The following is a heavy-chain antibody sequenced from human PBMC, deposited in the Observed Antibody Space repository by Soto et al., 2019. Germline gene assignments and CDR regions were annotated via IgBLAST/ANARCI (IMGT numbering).Heavy chain of an antibody. Sequence: QVQLQQWGAGLLKPSETLSLTCAVYGGSFSGYYWSWIRQPPGKGLEWIGEINHSGSTNYNPSLKGRVTISVDTSKNQFYLQLSSVTAADTAVYYCANHVGYCSGGSCYSHAFDIWGQGTMVTVSS. CDR1: GGSFSGYY. D-gene: IGHD2-15*01. J-gene: IGHJ3*02. V-gene: IGHV4-34*01. CDR3: ANHVGYCSGGSCYSHAFDI. CDR2: INHSGST.